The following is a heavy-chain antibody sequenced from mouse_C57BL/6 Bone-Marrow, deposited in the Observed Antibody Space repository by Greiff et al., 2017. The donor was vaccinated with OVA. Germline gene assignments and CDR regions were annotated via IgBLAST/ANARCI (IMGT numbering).Heavy chain of an antibody. CDR3: TDGGYFYDMDY. V-gene: IGHV6-3*01. CDR2: IRLKSDNYAT. Sequence: EVKVEESGGGLVQPGGSMKLSCVASGFTFSNYWMNWVRQSPEKGLEWVAQIRLKSDNYATHYAESVKGRFTISRDDSKSSVYLQMNNLRAEDPGIYYCTDGGYFYDMDYWGKGTSVTVSS. D-gene: IGHD2-3*01. J-gene: IGHJ4*01. CDR1: GFTFSNYW.